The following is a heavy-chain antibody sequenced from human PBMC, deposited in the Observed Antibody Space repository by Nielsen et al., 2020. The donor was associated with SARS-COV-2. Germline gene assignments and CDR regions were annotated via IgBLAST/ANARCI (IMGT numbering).Heavy chain of an antibody. D-gene: IGHD2-15*01. CDR1: GFTFSSYS. V-gene: IGHV3-48*02. Sequence: GESLKISCAASGFTFSSYSMNWVRQAPGKGLEWVSYSSSSSSTIYYADSVKGRFTISRDNAKNSLYLQMNSLRDEDTAVYYCARVAVFEVVVARKIDAFDIWGQGTVVTVSS. CDR3: ARVAVFEVVVARKIDAFDI. J-gene: IGHJ3*02. CDR2: SSSSSSTI.